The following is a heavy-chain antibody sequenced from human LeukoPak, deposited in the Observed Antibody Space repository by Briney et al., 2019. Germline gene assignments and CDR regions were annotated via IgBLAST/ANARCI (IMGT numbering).Heavy chain of an antibody. CDR2: IYYSGST. J-gene: IGHJ6*02. CDR3: ATPRRIYGMDV. CDR1: GGSISSSSYY. Sequence: PSETLSLTCTVSGGSISSSSYYWGWIRQPPGKGLEWTGSIYYSGSTYYNPSLKSRVTISVDTSKNQFSLKLSSVTAADTAVYYCATPRRIYGMDVWGQGTTVTVSS. V-gene: IGHV4-39*01.